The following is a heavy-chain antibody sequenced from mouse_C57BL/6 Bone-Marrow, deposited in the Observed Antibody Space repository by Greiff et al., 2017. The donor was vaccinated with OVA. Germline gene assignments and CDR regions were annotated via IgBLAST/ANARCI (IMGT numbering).Heavy chain of an antibody. V-gene: IGHV1-82*01. CDR2: IYPGDGDT. J-gene: IGHJ2*01. CDR3: ARSYDGAPYFDY. D-gene: IGHD1-1*01. Sequence: VQLQQSGPELVKPGASVKISCKASGYAFSSSWMNWVKQRPGKGLEWIGRIYPGDGDTNYNGKFKGKATLTADKSSSTAYMQLSSLTSEDSAVYFCARSYDGAPYFDYWGQGTTLTVSS. CDR1: GYAFSSSW.